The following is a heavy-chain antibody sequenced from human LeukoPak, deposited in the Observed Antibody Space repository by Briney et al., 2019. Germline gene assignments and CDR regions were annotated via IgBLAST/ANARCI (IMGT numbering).Heavy chain of an antibody. J-gene: IGHJ4*02. CDR1: GGSISSGGYY. D-gene: IGHD3-10*01. V-gene: IGHV4-31*03. CDR2: IYYSGST. CDR3: ARDRGGSGNFDY. Sequence: SQTLSLTCTVSGGSISSGGYYWSWIRQHPGKGLEWIGYIYYSGSTYYNPSHKSRVTISIDTSKNQFSLKLSSVTAADTAVYYCARDRGGSGNFDYWGQGTLVTVSS.